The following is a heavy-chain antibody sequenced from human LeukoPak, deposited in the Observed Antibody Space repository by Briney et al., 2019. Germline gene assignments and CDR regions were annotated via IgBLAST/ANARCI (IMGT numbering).Heavy chain of an antibody. Sequence: GGSLRLSCAASGFTFSSFGMHWVRQAPGKGLEWVAVVSSDGSNKYYGDSVKGRFTISRDNSKNTVYLQMNSLRGEDTAVYFCAKDIGSGYSSAWVNYWGQGTLVTVSS. D-gene: IGHD6-19*01. J-gene: IGHJ4*02. CDR1: GFTFSSFG. V-gene: IGHV3-30*18. CDR3: AKDIGSGYSSAWVNY. CDR2: VSSDGSNK.